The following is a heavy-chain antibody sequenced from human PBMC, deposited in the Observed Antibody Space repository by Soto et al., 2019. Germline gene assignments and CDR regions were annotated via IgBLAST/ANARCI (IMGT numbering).Heavy chain of an antibody. CDR3: ARERPDGSRLDP. J-gene: IGHJ5*02. Sequence: SETLSLTCVVSGTSVSSTYWWTWVRQAPGKGLEWLGEMYHTGTANYNPSLKNRVTISVDKSNNQFSLKLSSVTAADTAVYYCARERPDGSRLDPWGQGTLVTVSS. CDR1: GTSVSSTYW. D-gene: IGHD6-13*01. V-gene: IGHV4-4*02. CDR2: MYHTGTA.